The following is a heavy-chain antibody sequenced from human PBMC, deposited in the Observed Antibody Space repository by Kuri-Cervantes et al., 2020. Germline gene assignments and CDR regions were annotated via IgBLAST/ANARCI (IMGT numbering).Heavy chain of an antibody. CDR1: GFTFSSYG. Sequence: GESLKISCAASGFTFSSYGMHWVRQAPGKGLEWVAVISYDGSNKYYADSVKGRFTISRDNSKNTLYLQMNSLRAEDTAVYYCARDRAHHYYGSGSPYHSRTPYYYYGMDVWGQGTTVTVSS. CDR2: ISYDGSNK. CDR3: ARDRAHHYYGSGSPYHSRTPYYYYGMDV. J-gene: IGHJ6*02. V-gene: IGHV3-30*03. D-gene: IGHD3-10*01.